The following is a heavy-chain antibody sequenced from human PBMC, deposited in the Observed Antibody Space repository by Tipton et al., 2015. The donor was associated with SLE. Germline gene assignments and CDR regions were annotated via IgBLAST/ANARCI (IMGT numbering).Heavy chain of an antibody. V-gene: IGHV4-61*09. CDR2: IYFSGGS. J-gene: IGHJ6*02. CDR3: AREAYCSGGNCYMMNPRDYYYYGMDV. Sequence: TLSLTCTVSGDSINTENYYWTWIRQPAGKELEWIGHIYFSGGSTYNPSLRSRVTMSIDTSKNQFSLKLSSVTAADTAVYYCAREAYCSGGNCYMMNPRDYYYYGMDVWGQGTTVTVSS. CDR1: GDSINTENYY. D-gene: IGHD2-15*01.